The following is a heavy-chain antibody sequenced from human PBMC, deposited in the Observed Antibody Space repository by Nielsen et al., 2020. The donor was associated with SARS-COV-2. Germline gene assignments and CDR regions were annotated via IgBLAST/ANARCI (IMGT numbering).Heavy chain of an antibody. CDR1: GYTFTNYY. CDR2: IIPDSGGT. D-gene: IGHD6-19*01. CDR3: ARDKGTSGWEYFQD. V-gene: IGHV1-2*06. Sequence: ASVKVSCKASGYTFTNYYIHWMRQAPGQGLEWMGRIIPDSGGTNYAQRFQGRVTMTRDTSVTTAYMELSRLTSDDTAVYYCARDKGTSGWEYFQDWGQGTLVTVSS. J-gene: IGHJ1*01.